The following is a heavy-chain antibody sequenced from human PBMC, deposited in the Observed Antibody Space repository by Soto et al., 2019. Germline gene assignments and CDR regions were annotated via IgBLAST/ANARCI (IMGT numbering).Heavy chain of an antibody. CDR3: ASNIVVDQLGAFDI. D-gene: IGHD3-22*01. V-gene: IGHV4-30-4*01. CDR1: GGSISSGDYY. Sequence: QVQLQESGAGLVKPSQTLSLTCTVSGGSISSGDYYWSWIRQPPGKGLAWIGYIYYSGSTYYNPSLKSRVTISVDTSKNQFSLKLSSVTAADTGLYYCASNIVVDQLGAFDIWGQGTMVTVSS. CDR2: IYYSGST. J-gene: IGHJ3*02.